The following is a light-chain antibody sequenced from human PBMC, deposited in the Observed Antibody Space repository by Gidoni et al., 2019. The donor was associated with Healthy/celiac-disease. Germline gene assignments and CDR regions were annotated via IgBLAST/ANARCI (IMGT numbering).Light chain of an antibody. CDR2: KAS. CDR3: QQYNSYGMCS. V-gene: IGKV1-5*03. J-gene: IGKJ2*04. CDR1: QSISSW. Sequence: DIQMTQSPSTLSASVGDRVTITCRASQSISSWLAWYQQKPGKAPKLLIYKASSLESGVPSRFSGRGSGTEFTLTISSLQPDDFATYYCQQYNSYGMCSFGQGTKLEIK.